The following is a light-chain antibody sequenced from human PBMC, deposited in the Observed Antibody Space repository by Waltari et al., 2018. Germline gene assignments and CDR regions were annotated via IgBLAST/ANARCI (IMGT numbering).Light chain of an antibody. Sequence: DIQMTHSPATLSASVGDRVTSSCRASQRISTWLARYQQKQGKAPRLLIYKASTLESGVPSRFTGSGSGTEFTLTISSLQPDDFATYYCQQYNTFLYTFGQGTKLDIK. J-gene: IGKJ2*01. CDR1: QRISTW. V-gene: IGKV1-5*03. CDR2: KAS. CDR3: QQYNTFLYT.